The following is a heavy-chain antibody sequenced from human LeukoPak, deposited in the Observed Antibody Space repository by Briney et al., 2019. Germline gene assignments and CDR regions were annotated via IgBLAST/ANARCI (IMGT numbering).Heavy chain of an antibody. Sequence: EASVKVSCKASGYTFTGYHMHWVRQAPGQGLEWMGWINPNNGGTKYVQKFQGRVTMTRDTSISTAYMELSRLRSDDTAVYYCASLGGIAAAGTPFDYWGQGTLVTVSS. V-gene: IGHV1-2*02. D-gene: IGHD6-13*01. CDR2: INPNNGGT. J-gene: IGHJ4*02. CDR1: GYTFTGYH. CDR3: ASLGGIAAAGTPFDY.